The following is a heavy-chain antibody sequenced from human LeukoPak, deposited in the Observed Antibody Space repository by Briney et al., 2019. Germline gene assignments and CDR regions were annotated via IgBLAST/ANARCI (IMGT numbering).Heavy chain of an antibody. Sequence: ASVKVSCKASGGTFSSYAISWVRQAPGQGLEWMGGIIPILGIANYAQKFQGRVTITADKSTSTAYMELSSLRSEDTAVYYCAAAFWEPRGYWGQGTLVTVSS. D-gene: IGHD1-26*01. J-gene: IGHJ4*02. V-gene: IGHV1-69*10. CDR1: GGTFSSYA. CDR2: IIPILGIA. CDR3: AAAFWEPRGY.